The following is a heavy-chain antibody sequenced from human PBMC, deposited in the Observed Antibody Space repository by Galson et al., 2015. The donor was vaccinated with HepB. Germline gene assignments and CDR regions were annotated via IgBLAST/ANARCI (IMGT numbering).Heavy chain of an antibody. CDR1: GGTFSSYA. J-gene: IGHJ3*02. V-gene: IGHV1-69*13. Sequence: SVKVSCKASGGTFSSYAISWVRQAPGQGLEWMGGIIPIFGTANYAQKFQGRVTITADESTSTAYMELSSLRSEDTAVYYCARDGSYGYDAFDIWGQGTMVTVSS. CDR2: IIPIFGTA. CDR3: ARDGSYGYDAFDI. D-gene: IGHD5-18*01.